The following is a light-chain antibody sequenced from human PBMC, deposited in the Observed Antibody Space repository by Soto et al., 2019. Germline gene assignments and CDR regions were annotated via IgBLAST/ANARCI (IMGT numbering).Light chain of an antibody. V-gene: IGKV1-5*03. Sequence: DIQMTQSPSTLSASVGDRVTITCRASESISSWLAWYQQKPGKAPKLLIYKASSLESGVSSRFSGSGSGTEFTLTISSLQPDDFATYNCQQYNSYSLTFGGGTKVEIK. CDR2: KAS. CDR1: ESISSW. CDR3: QQYNSYSLT. J-gene: IGKJ4*01.